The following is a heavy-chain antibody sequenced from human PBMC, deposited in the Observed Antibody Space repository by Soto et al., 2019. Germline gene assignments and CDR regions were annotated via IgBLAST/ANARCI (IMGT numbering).Heavy chain of an antibody. Sequence: GGSLRLSCAASGFTFSNAWMNWVRQAPGKGLEWVGRIKSKTDGGTTDYAAPVKGRFTISRDDSKNTLYLQMNSLKTEDTAVYYCTTVSRAKAVLLWFGESNYYYGMDVWGQGTTVTVSS. CDR1: GFTFSNAW. D-gene: IGHD3-10*01. V-gene: IGHV3-15*07. CDR2: IKSKTDGGTT. CDR3: TTVSRAKAVLLWFGESNYYYGMDV. J-gene: IGHJ6*02.